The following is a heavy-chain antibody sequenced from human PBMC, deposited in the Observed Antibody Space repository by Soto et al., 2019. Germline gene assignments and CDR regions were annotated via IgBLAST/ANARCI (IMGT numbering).Heavy chain of an antibody. V-gene: IGHV3-23*01. CDR1: GITFSSCG. J-gene: IGHJ4*02. D-gene: IGHD2-15*01. CDR2: ISGSGDTT. Sequence: EVQLLESGGGLVQPGGSLRLSCAASGITFSSCGMSWVRQAPGKGLEWASVISGSGDTTYYADSVKGRFTISRDNSKNTLYLQTNSFRAEDTAVYYCASCSRGFCYRTKPLDYWGQGTLVTVSS. CDR3: ASCSRGFCYRTKPLDY.